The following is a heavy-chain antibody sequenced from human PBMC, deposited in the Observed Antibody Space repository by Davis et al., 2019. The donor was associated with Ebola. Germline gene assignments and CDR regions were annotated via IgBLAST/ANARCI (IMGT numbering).Heavy chain of an antibody. V-gene: IGHV1-69*04. CDR3: AKGGARYFYHYYGMDV. D-gene: IGHD2/OR15-2a*01. CDR2: IIPILGIA. J-gene: IGHJ6*02. CDR1: GGTFSSYA. Sequence: SVKVSCKASGGTFSSYAISWVRQAPGQGLEWMGRIIPILGIANYAQKFQGRVTITADKSTSTAYMELNSLRADDTALYYCAKGGARYFYHYYGMDVWGQGTTVTVSS.